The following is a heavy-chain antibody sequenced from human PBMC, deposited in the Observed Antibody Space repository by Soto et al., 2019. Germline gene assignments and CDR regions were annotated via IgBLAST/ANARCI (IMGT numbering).Heavy chain of an antibody. Sequence: SLRLSCAASGFTFSSYGMHWVRQAPGKGLEWVAVIWYDGSNKYYADSVKGRFTISRDNSKNTLYLQMNSLRAEDTAVYYCAVESRYCSGGSCYALVDDYFDYWGQGTLVTVSS. CDR3: AVESRYCSGGSCYALVDDYFDY. D-gene: IGHD2-15*01. V-gene: IGHV3-33*01. CDR1: GFTFSSYG. CDR2: IWYDGSNK. J-gene: IGHJ4*02.